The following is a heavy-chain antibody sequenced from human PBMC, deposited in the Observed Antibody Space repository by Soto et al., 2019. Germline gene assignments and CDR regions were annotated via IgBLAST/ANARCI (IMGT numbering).Heavy chain of an antibody. D-gene: IGHD3-10*01. J-gene: IGHJ4*02. CDR1: GGSISSGGYY. CDR2: IYYSGST. V-gene: IGHV4-31*03. CDR3: ARAQRMSYYLDFDY. Sequence: SLTCTVSGGSISSGGYYWSWIRQHPGKGLEWIGYIYYSGSTYYNPSLKSRVTISVDTSKNQFSLKLSSVTAADTAVYYCARAQRMSYYLDFDYWGQGTLVTVSS.